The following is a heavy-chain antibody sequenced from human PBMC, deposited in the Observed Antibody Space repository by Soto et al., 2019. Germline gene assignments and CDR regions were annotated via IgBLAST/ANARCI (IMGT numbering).Heavy chain of an antibody. CDR3: AHNGLWFGEHYYYYGMDV. J-gene: IGHJ6*02. Sequence: SGPTLVNPTQTLTLTCTFSGFSLSTSGVGVGWIRQPPGKALEWLALIYWDDDKRYSPSLKSRLTITKDTSKNQVVLTMTNMDPVDTATYYCAHNGLWFGEHYYYYGMDVWGQGTTVTVSS. D-gene: IGHD3-10*01. CDR2: IYWDDDK. V-gene: IGHV2-5*02. CDR1: GFSLSTSGVG.